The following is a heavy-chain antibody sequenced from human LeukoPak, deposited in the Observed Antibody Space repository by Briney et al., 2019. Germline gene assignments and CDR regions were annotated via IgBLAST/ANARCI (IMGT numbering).Heavy chain of an antibody. J-gene: IGHJ4*02. CDR3: AKESRVSDFDY. Sequence: HPGGSLRLSCAASGFTFSSYGMHRVRQAPGKGLEWVAVISYDGSNKYYADSVKGRFTISRDNSKNTLYLQMNSLRAEDTAVYYCAKESRVSDFDYWGQGTLVTVSS. D-gene: IGHD2-8*01. CDR2: ISYDGSNK. V-gene: IGHV3-30*18. CDR1: GFTFSSYG.